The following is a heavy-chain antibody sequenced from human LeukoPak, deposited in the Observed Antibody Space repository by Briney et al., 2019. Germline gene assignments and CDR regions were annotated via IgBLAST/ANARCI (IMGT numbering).Heavy chain of an antibody. CDR3: AKRGPGYCSGGGCYTWFDP. D-gene: IGHD2-15*01. Sequence: GGPLRLSCAASGFTFSTYAMTWLRHAPGKGLEWVSAISGSGVNTYYADSVKGRFTISRDNSRNTLYLQMTSLRAEDTALYYCAKRGPGYCSGGGCYTWFDPWGQGTLVTVSS. J-gene: IGHJ5*02. V-gene: IGHV3-23*01. CDR1: GFTFSTYA. CDR2: ISGSGVNT.